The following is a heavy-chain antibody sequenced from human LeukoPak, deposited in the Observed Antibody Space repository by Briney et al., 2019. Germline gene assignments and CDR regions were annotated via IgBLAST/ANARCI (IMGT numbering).Heavy chain of an antibody. CDR2: IDPSDSYT. CDR1: GYSLPSYW. CDR3: ARTYYDILTGYSLSDY. Sequence: GESLRISCKGSGYSLPSYWITWVRQMPGKGLEWMGSIDPSDSYTNYSPSFLGHVTISADKSISTAYLQWSSLMASDTAMYYCARTYYDILTGYSLSDYWGQGTLVTVSS. V-gene: IGHV5-10-1*01. J-gene: IGHJ4*02. D-gene: IGHD3-9*01.